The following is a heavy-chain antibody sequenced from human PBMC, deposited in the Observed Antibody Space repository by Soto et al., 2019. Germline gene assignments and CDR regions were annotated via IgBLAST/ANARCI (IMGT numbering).Heavy chain of an antibody. CDR2: IYPGDSDT. CDR1: GYSFTSYW. D-gene: IGHD3-3*01. Sequence: GESLKISCKGSGYSFTSYWIGWVRQMPGKGLEWMGIIYPGDSDTRYSPSFQGQVTISADKSISTAYLQWSSLKASDTAMYYCARSLESITIFGVVILGAFDIWGQGTMVTVSS. V-gene: IGHV5-51*01. CDR3: ARSLESITIFGVVILGAFDI. J-gene: IGHJ3*02.